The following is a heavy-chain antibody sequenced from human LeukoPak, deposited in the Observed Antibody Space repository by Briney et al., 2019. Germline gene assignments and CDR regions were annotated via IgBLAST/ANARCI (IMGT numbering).Heavy chain of an antibody. CDR3: ARDNREQQLVPPTFDY. CDR1: GFTFNSYG. CDR2: ISYAGGNK. V-gene: IGHV3-30*03. D-gene: IGHD6-13*01. J-gene: IGHJ4*02. Sequence: GGSLRLSCVASGFTFNSYGMHWVRQAPGKGLEWVALISYAGGNKYYADSVKGRVTISRDNSKNALYLQMNSLRAEDTAVYYCARDNREQQLVPPTFDYWGQGTLVTVSS.